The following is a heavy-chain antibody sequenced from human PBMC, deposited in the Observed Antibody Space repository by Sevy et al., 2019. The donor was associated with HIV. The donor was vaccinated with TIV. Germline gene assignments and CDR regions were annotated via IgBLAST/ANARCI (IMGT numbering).Heavy chain of an antibody. Sequence: GGSLRLSCAXSGIXXXXYWMHWVRQAPGKXLVWVSRIXXXXGSTSYADSVKGRFTISRDNSKNTLYLQMNSLRXEDTAVYYCAKSSLXYGDYHXDQWGQGTLVTVSS. D-gene: IGHD4-17*01. J-gene: IGHJ4*02. V-gene: IGHV3-74*01. CDR1: GIXXXXYW. CDR3: AKSSLXYGDYHXDQ. CDR2: IXXXXGST.